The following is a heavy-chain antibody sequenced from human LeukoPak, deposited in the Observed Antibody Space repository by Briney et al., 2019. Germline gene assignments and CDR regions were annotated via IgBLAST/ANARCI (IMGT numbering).Heavy chain of an antibody. CDR1: VDSVSRKSAA. Sequence: SQTLSLTCAICVDSVSRKSAAWNWIRQSTSRGLDWLGSTYYRSKWYNDYAVSVKSPIIINPDTSKNQFSLQLNSVTPEDTALYYCAQGKWYFGLWGRGTLVTVSS. V-gene: IGHV6-1*01. CDR2: TYYRSKWYN. J-gene: IGHJ2*01. CDR3: AQGKWYFGL.